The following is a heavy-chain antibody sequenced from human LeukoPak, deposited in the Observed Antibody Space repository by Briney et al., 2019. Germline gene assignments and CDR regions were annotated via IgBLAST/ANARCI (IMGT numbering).Heavy chain of an antibody. Sequence: GGSLRLSCAASGFTFSNYWMHWVRQAPGKGLMWVSRVKSDGSSTIYADSVKGRFTISRDNAKNTLYLQMNSLRAEDTAVYYCARDGDIVVVPAAIGWFDPWGQGTLVTVSS. CDR2: VKSDGSST. CDR1: GFTFSNYW. V-gene: IGHV3-74*01. D-gene: IGHD2-2*01. J-gene: IGHJ5*02. CDR3: ARDGDIVVVPAAIGWFDP.